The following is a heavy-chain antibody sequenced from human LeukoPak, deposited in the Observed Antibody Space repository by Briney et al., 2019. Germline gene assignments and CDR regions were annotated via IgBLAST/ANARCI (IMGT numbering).Heavy chain of an antibody. J-gene: IGHJ4*02. D-gene: IGHD3-9*01. V-gene: IGHV3-30-3*01. Sequence: PGRSLRLSCAASGFTFSSYAMHWVRQAPGKGLEWVAVISYDGSNKYYADSVKGRFTISRDNSKNTLYLQMNSLRAEDTAVYYCARGNLLTGYLLIRFDYWGQGTLVTVSS. CDR3: ARGNLLTGYLLIRFDY. CDR2: ISYDGSNK. CDR1: GFTFSSYA.